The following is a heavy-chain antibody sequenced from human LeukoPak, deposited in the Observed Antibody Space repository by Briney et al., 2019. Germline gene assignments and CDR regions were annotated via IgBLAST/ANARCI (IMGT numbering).Heavy chain of an antibody. J-gene: IGHJ4*02. CDR1: GFIFSNYA. CDR2: ISGSGSNT. Sequence: GGSLRLSCAASGFIFSNYAMSWVRQAPGKGLEWVSAISGSGSNTYYADSVKGRFTISRDNAKNSLYLQMNSLRAEDTAVYYCARDLRYSSGWYGSFGYWGQGTLVTVSS. V-gene: IGHV3-21*01. D-gene: IGHD6-19*01. CDR3: ARDLRYSSGWYGSFGY.